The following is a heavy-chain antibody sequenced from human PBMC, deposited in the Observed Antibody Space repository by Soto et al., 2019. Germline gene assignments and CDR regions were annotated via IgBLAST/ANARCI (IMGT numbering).Heavy chain of an antibody. J-gene: IGHJ4*02. CDR2: ISAYNGNT. CDR3: ARDPADYGSR. CDR1: GYTFTSYG. V-gene: IGHV1-18*01. D-gene: IGHD4-17*01. Sequence: ASVXXSXXASGYTFTSYGISWVRQAPGQGLEWMGWISAYNGNTNYAQKLQGRVTMTTDTSTSTAYMELRSLRSDDTAVNYCARDPADYGSRWGQGTLVTVSS.